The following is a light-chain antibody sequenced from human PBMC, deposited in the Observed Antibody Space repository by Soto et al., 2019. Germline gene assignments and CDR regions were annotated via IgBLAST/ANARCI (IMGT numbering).Light chain of an antibody. CDR1: QGLVYSDGNTF. V-gene: IGKV2-30*01. CDR2: QVS. J-gene: IGKJ1*01. Sequence: DVVMTQSPLSLSVTLGQPASISCRSSQGLVYSDGNTFLNWFHQRPGQSPRRLIYQVSNRDSGVXDXXSGRGSGTAYTLTISRVEAEDVGIYYCAQGTHWPWTFGQGTKVEIK. CDR3: AQGTHWPWT.